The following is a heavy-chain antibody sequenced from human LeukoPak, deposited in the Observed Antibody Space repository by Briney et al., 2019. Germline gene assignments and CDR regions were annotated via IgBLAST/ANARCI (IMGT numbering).Heavy chain of an antibody. Sequence: PSETLSLTCTVSGGSISTFYWSWVRQPPGKQLEWIGYVYYSVSTNYNPSFKTRVTISVDTSKNQFSLKLSSVTPADTAVYYCARVDYDSSGYFDYWGQGTLVTVSS. D-gene: IGHD3-22*01. CDR3: ARVDYDSSGYFDY. CDR2: VYYSVST. J-gene: IGHJ4*02. V-gene: IGHV4-59*01. CDR1: GGSISTFY.